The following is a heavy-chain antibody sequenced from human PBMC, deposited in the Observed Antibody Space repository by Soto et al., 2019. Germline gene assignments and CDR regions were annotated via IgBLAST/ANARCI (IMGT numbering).Heavy chain of an antibody. D-gene: IGHD3-16*01. Sequence: SETLSLTCSVSGGSVSNKTYYWSWIRQPPGKRLEWIGHVYYSGTTNYNPSLKSRVTMSADTSKNKFSLNLSSVTAADTAIYYCARAMGDWGTYYYYYGLVVWGQGTTVTVSS. CDR2: VYYSGTT. CDR1: GGSVSNKTYY. V-gene: IGHV4-61*01. J-gene: IGHJ6*02. CDR3: ARAMGDWGTYYYYYGLVV.